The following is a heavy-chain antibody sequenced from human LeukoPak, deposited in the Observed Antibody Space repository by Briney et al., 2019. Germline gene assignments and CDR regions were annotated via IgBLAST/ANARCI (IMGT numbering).Heavy chain of an antibody. CDR2: IRYDGSNK. Sequence: GGSLRLSCAASGFTFSSYGMHWVRQAPGKGLEWVAVIRYDGSNKYYADSVKGRFTISRDNSKNTLYLQMNSLRAEDTAVYYCARVRSERAYYYYYGMDVWGQGTTVTVSS. CDR1: GFTFSSYG. V-gene: IGHV3-33*08. CDR3: ARVRSERAYYYYYGMDV. J-gene: IGHJ6*02. D-gene: IGHD1-14*01.